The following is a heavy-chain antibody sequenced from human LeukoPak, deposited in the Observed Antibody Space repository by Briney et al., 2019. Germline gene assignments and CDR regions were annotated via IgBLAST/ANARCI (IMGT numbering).Heavy chain of an antibody. CDR1: GFTFSSYA. V-gene: IGHV3-64*01. CDR3: ARDCEYCGGDCYPLCYAFDI. CDR2: ISSNGGST. Sequence: PGGSLRLSCAASGFTFSSYAMHWVRQAPGKGLEYVSAISSNGGSTYYANSVKGRFTISRDNSKNTLYLQMGSLRAEDMAVYYCARDCEYCGGDCYPLCYAFDIWGQGTMVTVSS. J-gene: IGHJ3*02. D-gene: IGHD2-21*02.